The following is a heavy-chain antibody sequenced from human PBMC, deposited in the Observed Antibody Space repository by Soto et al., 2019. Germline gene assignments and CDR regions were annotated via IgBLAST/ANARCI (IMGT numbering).Heavy chain of an antibody. D-gene: IGHD4-17*01. V-gene: IGHV3-53*01. CDR3: ATWHLREHAYDI. Sequence: GGSLRLSCVASGFTFSRYSMNWVRQAPGKGLEWVSALYDVDGTFYADSVKGRFTTSGDSSRTIVYLQMNSLRPDDTAVYYCATWHLREHAYDIWGQGTAVTVSS. CDR1: GFTFSRYS. J-gene: IGHJ3*02. CDR2: LYDVDGT.